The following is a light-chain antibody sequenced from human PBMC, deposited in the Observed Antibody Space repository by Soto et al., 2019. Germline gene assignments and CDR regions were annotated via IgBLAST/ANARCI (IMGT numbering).Light chain of an antibody. CDR1: QRVTSSY. CDR3: QQHGSSLALT. V-gene: IGKV3-20*01. CDR2: GAS. J-gene: IGKJ4*01. Sequence: DIVLTQSPGTLSLSPGETATLSCRASQRVTSSYLAWYQQKPGQAPRLLIYGASSRATGIPDRFSVSGSVTDFTLTISRLEPEDFAGYYCQQHGSSLALTFGGGTKVEIK.